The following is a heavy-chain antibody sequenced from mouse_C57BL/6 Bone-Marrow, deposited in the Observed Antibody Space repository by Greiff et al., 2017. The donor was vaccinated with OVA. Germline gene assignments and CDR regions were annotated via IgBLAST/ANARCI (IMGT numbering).Heavy chain of an antibody. J-gene: IGHJ4*01. CDR1: GFTFTDYY. CDR2: VYPYNGGT. D-gene: IGHD2-3*01. CDR3: ARDDGYYSYYAMDY. V-gene: IGHV1-36*01. Sequence: EVMLVESGPVLVKPGPSVKISCKASGFTFTDYYMHWVKQSHGKSLEWIGLVYPYNGGTSYNQKFKGKATLTVATSSSTAYMELNSLTSEDSAVYYCARDDGYYSYYAMDYWGQGTSVTVSS.